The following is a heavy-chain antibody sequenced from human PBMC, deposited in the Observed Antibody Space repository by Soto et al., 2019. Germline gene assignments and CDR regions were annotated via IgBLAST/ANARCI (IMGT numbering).Heavy chain of an antibody. J-gene: IGHJ4*02. V-gene: IGHV4-34*01. CDR3: ARGSHKLHSYDSSGFYHYVVY. Sequence: QVQLQQWGAGLLKPSETLSLTCAVYGGSFSDYSWTWIRQPPGKGLEWIGEINDSGSTNYTPSLERRVTISRDTSKNRFSLKLSSVTAADTAVYYCARGSHKLHSYDSSGFYHYVVYWGQGSLVTVSS. CDR2: INDSGST. D-gene: IGHD3-22*01. CDR1: GGSFSDYS.